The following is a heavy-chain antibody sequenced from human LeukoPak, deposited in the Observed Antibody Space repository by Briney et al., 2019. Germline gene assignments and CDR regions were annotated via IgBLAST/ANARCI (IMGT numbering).Heavy chain of an antibody. Sequence: QSGGSLGLSCAASGFTFSSYALTWVRQAPGKGLECVSRISGSGVSTYYADSVKGRFTISRDNSKNTLYLQMNSLRAEDTAVYYCAKVGGWYEDFDYWGQGTLVTVSS. D-gene: IGHD6-19*01. CDR1: GFTFSSYA. CDR3: AKVGGWYEDFDY. J-gene: IGHJ4*02. CDR2: ISGSGVST. V-gene: IGHV3-23*01.